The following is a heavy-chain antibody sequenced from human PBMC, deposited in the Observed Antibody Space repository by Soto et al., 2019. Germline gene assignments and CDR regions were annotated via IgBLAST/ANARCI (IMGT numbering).Heavy chain of an antibody. CDR2: ISGSGGST. CDR1: GFTFSSYA. J-gene: IGHJ4*02. V-gene: IGHV3-23*01. D-gene: IGHD6-13*01. CDR3: AKDRFVGSSLSGIGYFDY. Sequence: EVQLLESGGGLVQPGGSLRLSCAASGFTFSSYAMSWVRQAPGKGLEWVSAISGSGGSTYYADSVKGRFSISRDNSKNTLYLQMNSLRAEDTAVYSCAKDRFVGSSLSGIGYFDYWGQGTLVTVSS.